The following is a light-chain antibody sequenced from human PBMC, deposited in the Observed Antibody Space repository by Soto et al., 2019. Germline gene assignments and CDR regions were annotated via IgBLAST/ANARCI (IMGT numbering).Light chain of an antibody. V-gene: IGLV3-1*01. CDR1: KLGNKY. J-gene: IGLJ2*01. CDR2: QDT. CDR3: QAWDNNHGV. Sequence: SYELTQPPSVSVSPRQTASITCSGDKLGNKYACWYQQKPGQSPVLVIYQDTQRPSGIPERFSGSNSGNTATLTISGTQAMDEADYYCQAWDNNHGVFGGGTKLTVL.